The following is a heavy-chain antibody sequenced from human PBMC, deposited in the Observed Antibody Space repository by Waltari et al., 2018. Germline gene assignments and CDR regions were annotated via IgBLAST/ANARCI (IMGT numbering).Heavy chain of an antibody. CDR3: ARVKRYSSGGMDV. V-gene: IGHV3-7*03. D-gene: IGHD6-19*01. CDR2: IKQDGSEK. CDR1: GFTFSSYW. Sequence: VQLVESGGGLVQPGGSLRLSCAASGFTFSSYWMSWVRQAPGKGLEWVANIKQDGSEKYYVDSVKGRFTISRDNAKNSLYLQMNSLRAEDTAVYYCARVKRYSSGGMDVWGQGTTVTVSS. J-gene: IGHJ6*02.